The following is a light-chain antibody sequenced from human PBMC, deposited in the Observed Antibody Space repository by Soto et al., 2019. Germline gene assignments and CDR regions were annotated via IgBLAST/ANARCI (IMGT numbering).Light chain of an antibody. V-gene: IGKV3-15*01. Sequence: EMVMTQSPATLSVSPGAGATLSCRVSQTVGTNLAWYQHRPGQAPRLLIYSASTRATGIPARFSGSGSGTEFTLTISSLQSEDFAVYYCQQYNNWPLYTFGQGTKLEIK. CDR1: QTVGTN. J-gene: IGKJ2*01. CDR3: QQYNNWPLYT. CDR2: SAS.